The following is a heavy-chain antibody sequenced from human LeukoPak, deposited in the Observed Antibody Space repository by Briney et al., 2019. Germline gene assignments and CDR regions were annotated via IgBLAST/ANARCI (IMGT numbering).Heavy chain of an antibody. CDR1: GYIFTSYW. V-gene: IGHV5-51*01. Sequence: GASVKVSCQASGYIFTSYWIGWVRQMPGKGLEWMGIIYPGDSDTRYSPSFQGQVTISADKSISAAYLQWSSLKASDTAMYYCAKTSSGFTEDAFDIWGQGTMVTVSS. CDR2: IYPGDSDT. J-gene: IGHJ3*02. CDR3: AKTSSGFTEDAFDI. D-gene: IGHD3-22*01.